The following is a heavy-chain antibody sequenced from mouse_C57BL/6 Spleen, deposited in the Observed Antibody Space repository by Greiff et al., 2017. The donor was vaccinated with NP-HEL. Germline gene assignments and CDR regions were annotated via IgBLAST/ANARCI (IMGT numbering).Heavy chain of an antibody. CDR3: ARYLTFYYAMDY. D-gene: IGHD1-3*01. V-gene: IGHV5-4*03. J-gene: IGHJ4*01. CDR2: ISDGGSYT. CDR1: GFTFSSYA. Sequence: EVMLVESGGGLVKPGGSLKLSCAASGFTFSSYAMSWVRQTPEKRLEWVATISDGGSYTYYPDNVKGRFTISRDNAKNNLYLQMSHLKSEDTAMYYCARYLTFYYAMDYWGQGTSVTVSS.